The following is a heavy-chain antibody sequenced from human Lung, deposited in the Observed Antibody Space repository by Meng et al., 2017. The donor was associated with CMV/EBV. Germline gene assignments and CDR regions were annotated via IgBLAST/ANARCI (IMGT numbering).Heavy chain of an antibody. CDR1: GYTFSTFD. J-gene: IGHJ6*01. D-gene: IGHD6-13*01. Sequence: ASXXVSXKASGYTFSTFDINWVRLATGQGLEWMGWMNANSGNTGYAQKFQGRVSMTRDTSTNTAYMQLSSLRSDDTAVYFCARTQIAVEAGGTKTKYYYYGLDVWXQGNXVPGSS. V-gene: IGHV1-8*02. CDR2: MNANSGNT. CDR3: ARTQIAVEAGGTKTKYYYYGLDV.